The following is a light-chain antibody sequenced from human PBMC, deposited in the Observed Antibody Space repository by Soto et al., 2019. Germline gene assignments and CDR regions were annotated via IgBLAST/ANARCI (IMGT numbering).Light chain of an antibody. Sequence: EIVLSHSLGTLSLSPGERAALSCRASQSVSSYLAWYQHKPGQAPRLLIYDASNRATGIPARFSGSGSGTDFTLTISSLEPEDFAVYYCQQRDVWPLTFGQGTRLEI. V-gene: IGKV3-11*01. CDR1: QSVSSY. CDR2: DAS. J-gene: IGKJ5*01. CDR3: QQRDVWPLT.